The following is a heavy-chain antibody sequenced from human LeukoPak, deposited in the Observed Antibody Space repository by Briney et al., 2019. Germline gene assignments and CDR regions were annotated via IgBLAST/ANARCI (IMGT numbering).Heavy chain of an antibody. Sequence: SGTLSLTCAVSGGSISSSNWWSWVRQPPGKGLEWIGEIYHSGSTNYNPSLNSRVTISVDKSKNQFSLKLSSVTAADTAVYYCARQAPYGVWGYWGQGTLVTVSS. J-gene: IGHJ4*02. D-gene: IGHD3-16*01. V-gene: IGHV4-4*02. CDR3: ARQAPYGVWGY. CDR1: GGSISSSNW. CDR2: IYHSGST.